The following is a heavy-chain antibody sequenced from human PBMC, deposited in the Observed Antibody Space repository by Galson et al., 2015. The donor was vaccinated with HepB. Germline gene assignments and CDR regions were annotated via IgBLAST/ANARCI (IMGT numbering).Heavy chain of an antibody. V-gene: IGHV3-33*08. CDR2: IWYDGTNK. CDR3: ARSVANYGSYYSDY. Sequence: SLRLSCAASGFTFSSYGMHWVRQAPGKGLEWVAVIWYDGTNKHYAESVKGRFTISRDNSKNTLYLQMNSLRAEDTAVYYCARSVANYGSYYSDYWGQGTLVTVSS. D-gene: IGHD3-10*01. J-gene: IGHJ4*02. CDR1: GFTFSSYG.